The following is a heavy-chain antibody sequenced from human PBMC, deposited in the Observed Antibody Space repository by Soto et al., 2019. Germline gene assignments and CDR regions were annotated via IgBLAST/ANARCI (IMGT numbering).Heavy chain of an antibody. Sequence: QVQLQESGPGRVKPSETLSLTCTVSGDSLTNYYCSWFPQPPGKGLERIGYIMYRGYSASTPSLTSGAPMSMDTPMTQFPPILASVTATDTAVYYCARHGFGPLHGLVDVWGQGTTVIVPS. CDR2: IMYRGYS. CDR3: ARHGFGPLHGLVDV. D-gene: IGHD3-10*01. V-gene: IGHV4-59*08. CDR1: GDSLTNYY. J-gene: IGHJ6*02.